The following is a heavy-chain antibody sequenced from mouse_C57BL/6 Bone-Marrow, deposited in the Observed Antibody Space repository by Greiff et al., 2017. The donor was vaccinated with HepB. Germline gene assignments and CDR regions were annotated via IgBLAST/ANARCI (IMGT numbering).Heavy chain of an antibody. CDR3: ARSRRFITTYYYAMDY. CDR2: IDPEDGDT. CDR1: GFNIKDYY. J-gene: IGHJ4*01. V-gene: IGHV14-1*01. D-gene: IGHD1-1*01. Sequence: VQLQQSGAELVRPGASVKLSCTASGFNIKDYYMHWVKQRPEQGLEWIGRIDPEDGDTEYAPKFKGKATMTADTSSNTAYLQLSSLTSEDTAVYYCARSRRFITTYYYAMDYWGQGTSVTVSS.